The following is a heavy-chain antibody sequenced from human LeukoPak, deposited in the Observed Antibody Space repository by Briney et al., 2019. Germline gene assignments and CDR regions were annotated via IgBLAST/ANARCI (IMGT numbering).Heavy chain of an antibody. J-gene: IGHJ4*02. Sequence: DSVTVSCMASGYTFTGYYLHWVRQAPGQGVGRMRWLNPKPGDTRSAQKFQGRVTMTRDTSIITFNMELSRSTSDDTAVYYCASATAENDHWGQGTLVTVSS. CDR2: LNPKPGDT. CDR1: GYTFTGYY. CDR3: ASATAENDH. V-gene: IGHV1-2*02. D-gene: IGHD1-14*01.